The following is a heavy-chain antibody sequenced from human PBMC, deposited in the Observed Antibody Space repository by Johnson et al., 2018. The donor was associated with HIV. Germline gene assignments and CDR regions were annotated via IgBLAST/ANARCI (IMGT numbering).Heavy chain of an antibody. J-gene: IGHJ3*02. CDR3: AKDLRGLQGAFDI. Sequence: QVQLVESGGGVVQPGGSLRLSCAASGFTFSSFGMHWVRQAPGKGLEWVSGISWNSGSIGYADSVKGRFTISRDNSKNTLYLQMNRLRAEDTAGYYCAKDLRGLQGAFDIWGQGTMVTVSS. D-gene: IGHD5-24*01. V-gene: IGHV3-NL1*01. CDR1: GFTFSSFG. CDR2: ISWNSGSI.